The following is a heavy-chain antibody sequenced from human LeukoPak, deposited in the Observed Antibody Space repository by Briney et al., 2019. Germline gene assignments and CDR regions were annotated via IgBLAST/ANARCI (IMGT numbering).Heavy chain of an antibody. CDR3: AIHNYGDYGGLDY. CDR1: GYTFTAYY. V-gene: IGHV1-2*02. CDR2: INPNIGGT. D-gene: IGHD4-17*01. Sequence: GASVKVSCKASGYTFTAYYILWVRQAPGQGLEWMGWINPNIGGTNYAQKFQGRFTMTRDTSISKAYMELSRLRSDDTAEYYSAIHNYGDYGGLDYWGQGTLVTVSS. J-gene: IGHJ4*02.